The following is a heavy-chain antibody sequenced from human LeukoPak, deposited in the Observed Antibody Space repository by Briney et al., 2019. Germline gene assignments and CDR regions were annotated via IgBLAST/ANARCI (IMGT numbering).Heavy chain of an antibody. J-gene: IGHJ4*02. CDR1: GGSFSGYY. CDR3: AGTYYYDSSGYYSLDY. V-gene: IGHV4-34*01. D-gene: IGHD3-22*01. Sequence: PSETLSLTCAVYGGSFSGYYWSWIRQPPGKGLEWIGEINHSGSTNYNPSLKSRVTISVDTSKNQFSLKLSSVTAADTAVYYCAGTYYYDSSGYYSLDYWGQGTLVTVSS. CDR2: INHSGST.